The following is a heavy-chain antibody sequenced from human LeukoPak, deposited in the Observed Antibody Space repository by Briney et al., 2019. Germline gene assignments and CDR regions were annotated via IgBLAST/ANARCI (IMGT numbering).Heavy chain of an antibody. CDR1: GXNVSNNY. Sequence: GGSLRLSCAASGXNVSNNYMNWVRQAPGKGLEWVSVIFGSGPTYYADSVKGRFTISRDTSKNALYLQMNSLRAEDTAVYYCAISGLGFGEFRGLDYWGQGTLVTVSS. V-gene: IGHV3-53*01. CDR3: AISGLGFGEFRGLDY. CDR2: IFGSGPT. J-gene: IGHJ4*02. D-gene: IGHD3-10*01.